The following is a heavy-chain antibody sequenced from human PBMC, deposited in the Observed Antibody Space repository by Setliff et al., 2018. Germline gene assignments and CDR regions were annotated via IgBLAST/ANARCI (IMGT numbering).Heavy chain of an antibody. D-gene: IGHD1-7*01. Sequence: PGGSLRLSCAASGFTFSSYAMTWVRQAPGKGLEWVSAISGSGDATYYADSVKGRFTISRDNSKNTLYLQMNSLRAEDTAIYYCAKYPSNSVYNYFDPWGQGTLVTVSS. J-gene: IGHJ5*02. V-gene: IGHV3-23*01. CDR3: AKYPSNSVYNYFDP. CDR1: GFTFSSYA. CDR2: ISGSGDAT.